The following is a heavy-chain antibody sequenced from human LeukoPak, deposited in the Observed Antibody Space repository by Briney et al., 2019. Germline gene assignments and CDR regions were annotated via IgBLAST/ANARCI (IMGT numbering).Heavy chain of an antibody. J-gene: IGHJ4*02. CDR3: VREPFGWYDY. CDR1: GFTFSSYP. D-gene: IGHD6-19*01. V-gene: IGHV3-64*01. Sequence: PGGSLRLSCAASGFTFSSYPMHWVRQAPGRGLEYVSAISTNGGSTYYGHSVKGRFTISRDNSKNTLYLQMGSLRSEDTAVYYCVREPFGWYDYWGQGTLVTVSS. CDR2: ISTNGGST.